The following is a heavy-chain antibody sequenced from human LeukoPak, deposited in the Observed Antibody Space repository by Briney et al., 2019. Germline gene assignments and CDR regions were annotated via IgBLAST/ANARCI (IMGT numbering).Heavy chain of an antibody. J-gene: IGHJ4*02. CDR2: VHHNGDT. D-gene: IGHD2/OR15-2a*01. Sequence: SETLSLTCTVSGASISNHYWSWIRQSPGKGLEWIGYVHHNGDTNYNPSLKSRVATSVDTSRNQFSLTLYSVPAADTAVYYCARGSTRADDYWGQGTLVTVSS. V-gene: IGHV4-59*11. CDR1: GASISNHY. CDR3: ARGSTRADDY.